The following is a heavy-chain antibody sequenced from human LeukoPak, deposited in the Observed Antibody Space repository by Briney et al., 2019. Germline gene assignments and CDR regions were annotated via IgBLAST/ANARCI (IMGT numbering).Heavy chain of an antibody. CDR3: ARDISDYGDYGGGLDY. CDR1: GYYISSAYY. V-gene: IGHV4-61*01. J-gene: IGHJ4*02. CDR2: IYYSGST. Sequence: PSETLSLTCAVSGYYISSAYYWGWIRQTPGKGLEWIGYIYYSGSTNYNPSLKSRVTISVDTSKNQFSLKLSSVTAADTAVYYCARDISDYGDYGGGLDYWGQGTLVTVSS. D-gene: IGHD4-17*01.